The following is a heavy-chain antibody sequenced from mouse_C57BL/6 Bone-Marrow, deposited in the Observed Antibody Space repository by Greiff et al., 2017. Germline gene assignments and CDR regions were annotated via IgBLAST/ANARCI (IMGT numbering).Heavy chain of an antibody. V-gene: IGHV1-18*01. CDR1: GYTFTDYN. D-gene: IGHD2-1*01. CDR2: INPNNGGT. CDR3: ARSEIYSWFAY. J-gene: IGHJ3*01. Sequence: EVQRVESGPELVKPGASVKIPCKASGYTFTDYNMDWVKQSHGKSLEWIGDINPNNGGTIYNQKFKGKATLTVDKSSSTAYMELRSLTSEDTAVYYCARSEIYSWFAYWGQGTLVTVSA.